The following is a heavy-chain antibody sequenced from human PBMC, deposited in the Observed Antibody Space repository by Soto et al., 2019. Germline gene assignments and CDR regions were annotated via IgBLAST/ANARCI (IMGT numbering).Heavy chain of an antibody. V-gene: IGHV4-34*01. J-gene: IGHJ4*02. CDR3: GRGIAMIVVVESDAPDKYYLDS. CDR2: INHSGST. CDR1: VGSFNGYL. D-gene: IGHD3-22*01. Sequence: TLSPTCAVYVGSFNGYLWSRVRQPPGRRLWWSGEINHSGSTKYNPSRKRRATISGDTSKNQFSLKLSSVTAADTAVYYCGRGIAMIVVVESDAPDKYYLDSWGQGTLVTVS.